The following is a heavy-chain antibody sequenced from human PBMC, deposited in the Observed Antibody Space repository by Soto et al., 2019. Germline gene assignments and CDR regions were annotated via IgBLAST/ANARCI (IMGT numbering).Heavy chain of an antibody. CDR1: GGSISSYY. J-gene: IGHJ6*03. V-gene: IGHV4-59*01. CDR3: ARLIAAAGAYYYYYYMDV. D-gene: IGHD6-13*01. Sequence: SATLSLTCTVSGGSISSYYWSWIRQPPGKGLEWIGYIYYSGSTNYNPSLKSRVTISVDTSKNQFSLKLSSVTAADTAVYYCARLIAAAGAYYYYYYMDVWGKGTTVTVSS. CDR2: IYYSGST.